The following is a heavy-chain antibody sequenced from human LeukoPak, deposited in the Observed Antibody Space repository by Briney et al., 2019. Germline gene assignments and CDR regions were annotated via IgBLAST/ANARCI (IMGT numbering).Heavy chain of an antibody. Sequence: QPGGSLRLSCAASGFTFSSYGMHWVRQAPGKGLEWVAVIWYDGSNKYYADSVKGRFTISRDNSKNTLYLQMNSLRAEDTAVYYCARDTRSIRYYFDYWGQGTLVTVSS. J-gene: IGHJ4*02. CDR3: ARDTRSIRYYFDY. CDR1: GFTFSSYG. V-gene: IGHV3-33*01. CDR2: IWYDGSNK. D-gene: IGHD6-6*01.